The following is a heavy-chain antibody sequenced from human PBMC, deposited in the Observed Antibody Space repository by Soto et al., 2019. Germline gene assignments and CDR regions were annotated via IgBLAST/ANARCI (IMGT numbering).Heavy chain of an antibody. CDR2: ISYDGRVK. V-gene: IGHV3-30*04. D-gene: IGHD1-26*01. J-gene: IGHJ4*02. Sequence: QVQLVESGGGVVQPGRSLSLYWAASGFTFSDYPMHWVRQAPGKGLEWVAVISYDGRVKYYVDSVKGRFTISRDDSKNTLYLQMNSLRVDDTAVYYCARDFIVGAPDYFDYWGQGTLVTVSS. CDR1: GFTFSDYP. CDR3: ARDFIVGAPDYFDY.